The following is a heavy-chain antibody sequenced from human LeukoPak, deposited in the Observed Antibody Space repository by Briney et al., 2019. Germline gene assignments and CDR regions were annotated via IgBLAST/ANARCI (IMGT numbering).Heavy chain of an antibody. CDR1: GGSFSGYY. D-gene: IGHD5-24*01. CDR3: ARGVEMAITIFDY. J-gene: IGHJ4*02. CDR2: INHSGST. Sequence: SETLSLTCAVYGGSFSGYYWSWIRQPPGKGLEWIGEINHSGSTNYNPSLKSRVTISVDTSKNQFSLKLSSVTAADTAVYYCARGVEMAITIFDYWGQGTLVTVSS. V-gene: IGHV4-34*01.